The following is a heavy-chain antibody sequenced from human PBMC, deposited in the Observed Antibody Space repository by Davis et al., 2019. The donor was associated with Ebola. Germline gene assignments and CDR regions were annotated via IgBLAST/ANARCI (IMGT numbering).Heavy chain of an antibody. CDR1: DGSISSHY. D-gene: IGHD3-16*01. CDR2: IYDGGRT. CDR3: VRFGRGAY. J-gene: IGHJ4*02. Sequence: PSETLSLTCSFSDGSISSHYWNWIRQPPGKGLEWVGIIYDGGRTNYNPSLKSRVTISADTSKNQFSLNLRSVTAADTAVYYCVRFGRGAYWGQGTQVTVSS. V-gene: IGHV4-59*11.